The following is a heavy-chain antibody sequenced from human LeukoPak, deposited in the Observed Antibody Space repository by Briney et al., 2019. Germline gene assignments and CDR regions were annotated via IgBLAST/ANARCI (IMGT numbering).Heavy chain of an antibody. D-gene: IGHD3-22*01. CDR2: IYYSGST. CDR1: GGSNSSSSYY. J-gene: IGHJ3*01. V-gene: IGHV4-39*01. Sequence: NPSETLSLTCTVSGGSNSSSSYYWGWIRQPPGKGLEWIGSIYYSGSTYYNPSLKSRVTISVDTSKNQFSLKLSSVTAADTAVYYCASGNYYDSSGYGWGQGTMVTVSS. CDR3: ASGNYYDSSGYG.